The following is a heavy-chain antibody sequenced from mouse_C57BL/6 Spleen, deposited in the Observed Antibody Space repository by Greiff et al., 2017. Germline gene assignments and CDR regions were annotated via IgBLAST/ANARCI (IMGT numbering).Heavy chain of an antibody. V-gene: IGHV10-1*01. Sequence: EVQLVESGGGLVQPKGSLKLSCAASGFSFNTYAMNWVRQAPGKGLEWVARIRSKSNNYATYYADSVKDRFTISRDDSESMLYLQMNNLKTEDTAMDYCVRQYGSRGYFDVWGTGTTVTVSS. D-gene: IGHD1-1*01. J-gene: IGHJ1*03. CDR2: IRSKSNNYAT. CDR3: VRQYGSRGYFDV. CDR1: GFSFNTYA.